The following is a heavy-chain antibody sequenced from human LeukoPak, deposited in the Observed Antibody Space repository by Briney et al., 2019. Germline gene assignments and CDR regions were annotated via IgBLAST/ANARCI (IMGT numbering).Heavy chain of an antibody. V-gene: IGHV3-30*02. Sequence: GGSLRLSCAASGFTFSSYAMSWVRQAPGKGLEWVSFIPYDGTNKYYVDSVKGRFTISRDNSKNTLYLQMNSLRAEDTAVYYCAKDWGERWTIDYWGQGTLVTVSS. D-gene: IGHD3-16*01. CDR3: AKDWGERWTIDY. J-gene: IGHJ4*02. CDR2: IPYDGTNK. CDR1: GFTFSSYA.